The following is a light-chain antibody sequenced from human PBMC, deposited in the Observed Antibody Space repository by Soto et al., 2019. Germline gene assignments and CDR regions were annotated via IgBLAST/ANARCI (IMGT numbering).Light chain of an antibody. Sequence: DIQLTQSPSFLSASVGDRVTITCRASQGMSSFLAWYQQKPGKAPNLLISAASTLRTGVPSRFSGSGSGTEFTLTISSLQPEDFATYYCQHLNTYPLTFGGGTKVEI. CDR3: QHLNTYPLT. V-gene: IGKV1-9*01. CDR1: QGMSSF. J-gene: IGKJ4*01. CDR2: AAS.